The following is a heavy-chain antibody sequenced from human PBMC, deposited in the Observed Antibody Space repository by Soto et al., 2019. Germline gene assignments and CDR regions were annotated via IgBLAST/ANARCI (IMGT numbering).Heavy chain of an antibody. CDR2: MNQYGSEK. CDR1: RFAFGNSW. V-gene: IGHV3-7*01. J-gene: IGHJ4*02. D-gene: IGHD3-3*01. Sequence: EVQLVESGGGLVQPGGSLRLSCSASRFAFGNSWMTWIRQAPGKGLEWVANMNQYGSEKYYVDSVKGRFTISRDTAKNSCYLQRSSLSAEDAVVFSCATYSEGHFAYGGQGTLVTVS. CDR3: ATYSEGHFAY.